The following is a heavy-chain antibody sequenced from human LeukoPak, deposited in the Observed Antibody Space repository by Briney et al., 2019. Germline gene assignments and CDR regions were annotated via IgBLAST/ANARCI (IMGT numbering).Heavy chain of an antibody. CDR2: IYYSGST. D-gene: IGHD6-13*01. CDR1: GGSISIYY. V-gene: IGHV4-59*08. CDR3: ASFRAGLFDY. J-gene: IGHJ4*02. Sequence: TSETLSLTCTVSGGSISIYYWSWIRQPPGKGLEWIGYIYYSGSTNYNPSLKSRVTISVDTSKNQFSLKLSSVTAADTAVYYCASFRAGLFDYWGQGTLVTVSS.